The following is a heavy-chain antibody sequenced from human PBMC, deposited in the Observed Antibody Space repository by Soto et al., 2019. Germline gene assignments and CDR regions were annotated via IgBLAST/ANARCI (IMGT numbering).Heavy chain of an antibody. Sequence: VRSLRLSCAASGFTFSGSAIHWVRQASGKGLEWVGRIRSKANSYATAYAASVKGRFTISRDDSKNTAYLQMNSLKTEDTAVYYCTLANCSGGSCYPAFDIWGQGTMVTVSS. CDR1: GFTFSGSA. CDR3: TLANCSGGSCYPAFDI. D-gene: IGHD2-15*01. CDR2: IRSKANSYAT. V-gene: IGHV3-73*01. J-gene: IGHJ3*02.